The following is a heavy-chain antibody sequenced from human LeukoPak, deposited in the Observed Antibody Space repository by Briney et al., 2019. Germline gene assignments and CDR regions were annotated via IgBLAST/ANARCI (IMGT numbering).Heavy chain of an antibody. CDR2: IIPIFGTA. CDR3: ARDEYPYYYMDV. D-gene: IGHD2-2*01. V-gene: IGHV1-69*13. J-gene: IGHJ6*03. CDR1: GGTFSSYA. Sequence: SVKVSCKASGGTFSSYAISWVRQAPGQGLEWMGGIIPIFGTANYAQKFQGRVTITADESTSTAYMELSSLRSEDTAVYYCARDEYPYYYMDVWGKGTTVTVSS.